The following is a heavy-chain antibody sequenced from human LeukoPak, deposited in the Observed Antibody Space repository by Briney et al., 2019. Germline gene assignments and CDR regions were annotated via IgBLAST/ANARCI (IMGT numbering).Heavy chain of an antibody. Sequence: GGSLRLSCAASGFTFSTYWMTWVRQAPGKGLEWVANIRQDGSEKYYVDSVEGRFTISRDNAKKALFLQMNSLRAEDTAVYYCARDMRGDGFDIWGQGTMVTVSS. J-gene: IGHJ3*02. CDR2: IRQDGSEK. CDR3: ARDMRGDGFDI. V-gene: IGHV3-7*04. CDR1: GFTFSTYW. D-gene: IGHD2-2*01.